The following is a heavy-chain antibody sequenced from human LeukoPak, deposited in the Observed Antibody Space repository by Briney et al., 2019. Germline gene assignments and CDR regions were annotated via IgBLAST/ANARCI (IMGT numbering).Heavy chain of an antibody. Sequence: GESLKISCKGSGYSFTSYWISWVRQMPGKGLEWMGRIDPSDSYTNYSPSFQGHVTISADKSISTAYLQWSSLKASDTAMYYCARAVVASGDYGDYSPGMWEYGMDVWGQGTTVTVSS. J-gene: IGHJ6*02. CDR2: IDPSDSYT. V-gene: IGHV5-10-1*01. CDR1: GYSFTSYW. D-gene: IGHD4-17*01. CDR3: ARAVVASGDYGDYSPGMWEYGMDV.